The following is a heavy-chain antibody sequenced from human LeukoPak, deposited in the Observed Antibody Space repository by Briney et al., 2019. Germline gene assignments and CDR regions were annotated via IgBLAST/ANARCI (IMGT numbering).Heavy chain of an antibody. J-gene: IGHJ3*02. Sequence: ASVKVSCKASGYTFTGYYIHWVRQAPGQGLEWVGIINPNGTTAVYAQNFRGRVTMTRDMSTSTVYMELSGLRSEDTAVFYCARDRVGARPNAFDIWGQGTLVTVSS. CDR1: GYTFTGYY. CDR2: INPNGTTA. V-gene: IGHV1-46*01. D-gene: IGHD2-15*01. CDR3: ARDRVGARPNAFDI.